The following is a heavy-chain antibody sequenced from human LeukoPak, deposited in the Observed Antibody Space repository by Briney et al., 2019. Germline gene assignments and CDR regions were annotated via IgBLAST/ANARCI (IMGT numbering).Heavy chain of an antibody. V-gene: IGHV3-23*01. CDR3: ARDWAYYFDY. CDR1: GFTFSSYA. Sequence: TGGSLRLSCAASGFTFSSYAMSWVRQAPGKGLEWVSAISGSDGGTYYADSVKGRFTISRDNSKNTLYLQMNSLRAEDTAMYYCARDWAYYFDYWGQGTLVTVSP. CDR2: ISGSDGGT. D-gene: IGHD3-16*01. J-gene: IGHJ4*02.